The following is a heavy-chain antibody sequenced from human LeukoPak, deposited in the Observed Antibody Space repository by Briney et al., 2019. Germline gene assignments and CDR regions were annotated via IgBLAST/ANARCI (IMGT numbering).Heavy chain of an antibody. V-gene: IGHV3-23*01. CDR1: GFTFSSYA. CDR3: AIVAYYYDSSGYYYFDY. D-gene: IGHD3-22*01. CDR2: ISGSDGST. Sequence: GGSLRLSCAASGFTFSSYAMSWVRQAPGKGLEWDSAISGSDGSTYYADSVKGRFTISRDNSKNTLYLQMNSLRAEDTAVYYCAIVAYYYDSSGYYYFDYWGQGTLVTVSS. J-gene: IGHJ4*02.